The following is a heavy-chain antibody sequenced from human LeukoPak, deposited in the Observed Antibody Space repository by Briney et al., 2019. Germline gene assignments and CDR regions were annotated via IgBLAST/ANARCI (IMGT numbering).Heavy chain of an antibody. CDR3: ARVPRLWFGEPHYMDV. CDR1: GFTFSSYW. Sequence: TGGSLRLSCAASGFTFSSYWMHWVRQAPGKGLVWVSRINTDGSSTSYADSVKGRFTISRDNAKNTLYLQMNSLRAEDMAVYYCARVPRLWFGEPHYMDVWGKGTTVTVSS. D-gene: IGHD3-10*01. V-gene: IGHV3-74*01. J-gene: IGHJ6*03. CDR2: INTDGSST.